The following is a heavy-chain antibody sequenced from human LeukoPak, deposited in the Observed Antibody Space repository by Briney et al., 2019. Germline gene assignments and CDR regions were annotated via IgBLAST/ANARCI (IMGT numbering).Heavy chain of an antibody. CDR3: ARARYCSSTSCYSDPYYFDY. CDR2: MIPIFGTA. CDR1: GGTFSSYA. Sequence: SVKVSCKASGGTFSSYAISWVRQAPGQGLEWMGGMIPIFGTANYAQKFQGRVTITADESTSTAYMELSSLRSEDTAVYYCARARYCSSTSCYSDPYYFDYWGQGTLVTVSS. V-gene: IGHV1-69*01. D-gene: IGHD2-2*01. J-gene: IGHJ4*02.